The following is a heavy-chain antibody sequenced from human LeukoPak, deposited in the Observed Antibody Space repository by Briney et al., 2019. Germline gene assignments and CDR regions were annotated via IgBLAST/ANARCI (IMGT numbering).Heavy chain of an antibody. Sequence: GSLRLSCAASGFSFGNYAMSWFRQAPGKGLEWVGFIISNTCGGTTEYAASVKGRFTISRKDSKSIAYLQMNSLKTEDTAVYYCTRRYGGNGYYYYYYMDVWGKGTTVTVSS. D-gene: IGHD4-23*01. CDR2: IISNTCGGTT. CDR3: TRRYGGNGYYYYYYMDV. V-gene: IGHV3-49*03. CDR1: GFSFGNYA. J-gene: IGHJ6*03.